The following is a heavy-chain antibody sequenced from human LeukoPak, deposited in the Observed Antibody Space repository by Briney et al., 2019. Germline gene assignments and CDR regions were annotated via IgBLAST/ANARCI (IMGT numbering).Heavy chain of an antibody. J-gene: IGHJ4*02. Sequence: SETLSLTCTVSGGSISSGSYYWSWIRQPAGKGLEWIGRIYTSGSTNYNPSLKSRVTISVDTSKNQFSLKLSSVTAADTAVYYCARDPRVGPFDYWGQGTLVTVSS. D-gene: IGHD1-26*01. CDR2: IYTSGST. V-gene: IGHV4-61*02. CDR1: GGSISSGSYY. CDR3: ARDPRVGPFDY.